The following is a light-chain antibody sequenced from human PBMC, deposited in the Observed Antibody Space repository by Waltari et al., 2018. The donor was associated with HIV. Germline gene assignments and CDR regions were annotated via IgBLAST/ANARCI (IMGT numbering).Light chain of an antibody. J-gene: IGLJ1*01. CDR1: SPNIGSKT. CDR2: YNN. CDR3: AAWDRSLNGPV. V-gene: IGLV1-44*01. Sequence: QSVLTQPPSASGTPGQRVTISCSGSSPNIGSKTVNWYQQLPGTAPKLLIYYNNQRPSGVPDRFSGSKSGTSASLAISGLQSEDEADYYCAAWDRSLNGPVFGTGTKVTVL.